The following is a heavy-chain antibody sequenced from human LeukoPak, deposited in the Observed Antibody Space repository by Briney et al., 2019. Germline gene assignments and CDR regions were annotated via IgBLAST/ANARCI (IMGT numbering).Heavy chain of an antibody. CDR1: GYCITSYW. Sequence: GASMKIACKGSGYCITSYWIGWGRPLPGKGLEWMGIIYPGDSDTRYSPSFQGQVNISADKSINTAYLQWSSLKASDTAMYYCARRSSYDFWSGNFGYWGQGTLVTVSS. CDR3: ARRSSYDFWSGNFGY. CDR2: IYPGDSDT. D-gene: IGHD3-3*01. V-gene: IGHV5-51*01. J-gene: IGHJ4*02.